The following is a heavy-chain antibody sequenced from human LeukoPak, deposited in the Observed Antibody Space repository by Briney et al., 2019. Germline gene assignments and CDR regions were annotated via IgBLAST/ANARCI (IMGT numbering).Heavy chain of an antibody. D-gene: IGHD6-19*01. J-gene: IGHJ4*02. CDR2: IYYSGST. CDR1: GGSISSYY. V-gene: IGHV4-59*01. CDR3: ARGIRSSGWFLGAYYFDY. Sequence: PSETLSLTCTVSGGSISSYYWSWIRQPPEKGLEWIGYIYYSGSTNYNPSLKSRVTISVDTSKNQFSLKLSSVTAADTAVYYCARGIRSSGWFLGAYYFDYWGQGTLVTVSS.